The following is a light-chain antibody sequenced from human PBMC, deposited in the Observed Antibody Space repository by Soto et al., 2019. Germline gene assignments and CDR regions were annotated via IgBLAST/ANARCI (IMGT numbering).Light chain of an antibody. CDR3: QQSYSNPIT. CDR2: AAS. CDR1: QSISSY. J-gene: IGKJ5*01. V-gene: IGKV1-39*01. Sequence: DIQMTQSPSSLSASVGDRVTITCRASQSISSYLNWYQQKPGKAPKLLIYAASSLQSGVPSRFSGSGSGTDFTLTISSLQPEDFATCYCQQSYSNPITFGQGTRLEIK.